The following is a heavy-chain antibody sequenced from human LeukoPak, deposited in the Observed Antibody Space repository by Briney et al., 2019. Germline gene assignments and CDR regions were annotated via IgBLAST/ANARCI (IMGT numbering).Heavy chain of an antibody. CDR1: GFTFSSYA. CDR3: AKSDNDCSSTSCYTP. J-gene: IGHJ5*02. D-gene: IGHD2-2*02. V-gene: IGHV3-23*01. CDR2: ISGSGGST. Sequence: GGSLRLSCAASGFTFSSYAISWVRQAPGKGLEWVSAISGSGGSTYYADSVKGRFTISRDNSKNTLYLQMNSLRAEDTAVYYCAKSDNDCSSTSCYTPWGQGTLVTVSS.